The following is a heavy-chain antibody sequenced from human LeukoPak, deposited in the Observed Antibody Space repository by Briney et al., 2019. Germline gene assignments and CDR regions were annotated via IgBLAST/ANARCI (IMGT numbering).Heavy chain of an antibody. CDR1: GYTFTSYD. CDR2: MNPNSGNT. D-gene: IGHD3-9*01. J-gene: IGHJ6*03. Sequence: GASVKVSCKASGYTFTSYDINWVRQATGQGLEWMGWMNPNSGNTGYAQKFQGRVTITRNTSIGTAYMELSSLRSEDTAVYYCARAMERYFDWLLDHYYYMDVWGKGTTVTVSS. V-gene: IGHV1-8*03. CDR3: ARAMERYFDWLLDHYYYMDV.